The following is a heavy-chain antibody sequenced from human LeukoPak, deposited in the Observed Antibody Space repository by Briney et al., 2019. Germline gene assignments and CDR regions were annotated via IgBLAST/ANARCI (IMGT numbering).Heavy chain of an antibody. CDR1: GYTFTSYG. CDR3: ARADCSSTSCYDLDY. D-gene: IGHD2-2*01. J-gene: IGHJ4*02. Sequence: SVKVSCKASGYTFTSYGISWVRQAPGQGLEWMGWISAYNGNTNYAQKLQGRVTMTTDTSTSTAYMEMRRLRSDDTAVYYCARADCSSTSCYDLDYWGQGTLVTVSS. V-gene: IGHV1-18*01. CDR2: ISAYNGNT.